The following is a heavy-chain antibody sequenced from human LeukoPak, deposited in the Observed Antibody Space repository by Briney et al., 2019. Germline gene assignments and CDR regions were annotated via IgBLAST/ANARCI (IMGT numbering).Heavy chain of an antibody. CDR2: IIPILGIA. CDR1: GGTFSSYT. Sequence: GSSVKVSCKASGGTFSSYTISWVRQAPGQGLEWMGRIIPILGIANYAQKFQGRVTITADKSTSTAYMELSSLRSEDTAVYYCASYCSSTSCSDYYHYYMDVWGKGTTVTVSS. J-gene: IGHJ6*03. CDR3: ASYCSSTSCSDYYHYYMDV. D-gene: IGHD2-2*01. V-gene: IGHV1-69*02.